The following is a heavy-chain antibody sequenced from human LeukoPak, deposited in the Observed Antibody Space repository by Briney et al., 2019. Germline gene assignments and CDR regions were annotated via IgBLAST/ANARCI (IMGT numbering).Heavy chain of an antibody. CDR3: ARTRGRIGGRFDS. J-gene: IGHJ4*02. CDR1: GGSFSGYY. Sequence: TASETLSLTCAVYGGSFSGYYWSWIRQPPGKGLEWIGEINHSGSTNYNPSLKSRVTISVDTSKNQFSLKLSSVTAADTAVYYCARTRGRIGGRFDSWGQGTLVTVSS. CDR2: INHSGST. D-gene: IGHD3-10*01. V-gene: IGHV4-34*01.